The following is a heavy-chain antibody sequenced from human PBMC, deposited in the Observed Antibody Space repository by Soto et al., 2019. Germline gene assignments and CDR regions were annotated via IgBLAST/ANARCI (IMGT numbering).Heavy chain of an antibody. D-gene: IGHD4-17*01. Sequence: SETLSLTCTVSGGSISSSSYYWGWIRQPPGKGLEWIGYIYYSGSTNYNPSLRSRVTISVDTSKNQFSLRLSSVTAADTAVYYCARDSGYGDPFDYWGQGTLVTVSS. CDR3: ARDSGYGDPFDY. CDR1: GGSISSSSYY. J-gene: IGHJ4*02. V-gene: IGHV4-39*07. CDR2: IYYSGST.